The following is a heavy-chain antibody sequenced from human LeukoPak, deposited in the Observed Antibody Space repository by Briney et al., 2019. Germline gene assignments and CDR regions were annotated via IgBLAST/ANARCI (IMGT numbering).Heavy chain of an antibody. V-gene: IGHV3-21*01. CDR2: ISTSSSYI. D-gene: IGHD1-26*01. Sequence: GGSLRLSCAASGFTFSSYSMNWVRQAPGKGLEWVSSISTSSSYIYYADSVKGRFTISRDNAKNSLYLQMNSLRAEDTAVYYCAGEISGSLDYWGQGTLVTVSS. J-gene: IGHJ4*02. CDR1: GFTFSSYS. CDR3: AGEISGSLDY.